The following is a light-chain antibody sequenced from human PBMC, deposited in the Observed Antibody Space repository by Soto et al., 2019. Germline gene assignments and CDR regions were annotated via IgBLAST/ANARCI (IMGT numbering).Light chain of an antibody. Sequence: QTVVTQSPSASASLGASVKITCTLSSGHSSYAIAWHQQQPEKGPRYLMKVNSDGSHNKGDGIPDRFSGSSSGAERYLTISSLQSEDEADYYCQTWGTGILVFGTGTKLTVL. CDR2: VNSDGSH. J-gene: IGLJ1*01. CDR1: SGHSSYA. V-gene: IGLV4-69*01. CDR3: QTWGTGILV.